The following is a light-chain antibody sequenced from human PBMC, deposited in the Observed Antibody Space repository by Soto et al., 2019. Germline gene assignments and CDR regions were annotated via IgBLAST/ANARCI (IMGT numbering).Light chain of an antibody. CDR1: QSVSSN. Sequence: IVMTQSPSTLSVSPGERATLSCRASQSVSSNLAWYQQKPGQAPRLLIYGASTRAAGIPARFSGSGSGTDFTLTSSSLEPEDFAVYYCQQRSNWLWTFGQGTKVDIK. J-gene: IGKJ1*01. CDR2: GAS. CDR3: QQRSNWLWT. V-gene: IGKV3-15*01.